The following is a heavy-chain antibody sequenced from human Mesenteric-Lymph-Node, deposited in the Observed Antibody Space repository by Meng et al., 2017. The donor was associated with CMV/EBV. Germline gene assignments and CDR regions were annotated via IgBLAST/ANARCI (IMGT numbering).Heavy chain of an antibody. J-gene: IGHJ3*02. CDR2: IYTGGGA. V-gene: IGHV3-66*02. CDR3: ARDQSAINWYHDAFDI. D-gene: IGHD1-1*01. CDR1: GFIVSSKY. Sequence: GGSLRLSCAASGFIVSSKYMSWVRQAPGKGLEWVSVIYTGGGAYHADSVKGRFTISRDNSKNTVYLQMNSLRTDDTAVYYCARDQSAINWYHDAFDIWGQGQWSPSPQ.